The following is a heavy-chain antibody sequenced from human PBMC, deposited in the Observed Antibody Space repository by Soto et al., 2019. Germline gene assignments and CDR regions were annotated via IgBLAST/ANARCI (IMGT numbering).Heavy chain of an antibody. D-gene: IGHD2-15*01. Sequence: GGSLRLSCAASGFTFSSYAMSWVRQAPGKGLEWVSAISGSGGSTYYADSVKGRFTISRDNSKNTLYLQMNSLRAEDTAVYYCAKVSPSIVVVAATLGYWGQGTLVTVSS. CDR3: AKVSPSIVVVAATLGY. V-gene: IGHV3-23*01. CDR2: ISGSGGST. CDR1: GFTFSSYA. J-gene: IGHJ4*02.